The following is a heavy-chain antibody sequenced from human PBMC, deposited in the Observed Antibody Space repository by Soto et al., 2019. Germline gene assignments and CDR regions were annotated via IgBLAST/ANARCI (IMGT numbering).Heavy chain of an antibody. D-gene: IGHD6-13*01. V-gene: IGHV4-31*03. J-gene: IGHJ4*02. Sequence: SETLSLTCPVSGGSISSGGYYCSWIRQHPGKGLEWIGYIYYSGSTYYNPSLKSRVTISVDTSKNQFSLKLSSVTAADTAVYYCAREGEGTYSSSWYPLGYWGQGTLVTVSS. CDR2: IYYSGST. CDR1: GGSISSGGYY. CDR3: AREGEGTYSSSWYPLGY.